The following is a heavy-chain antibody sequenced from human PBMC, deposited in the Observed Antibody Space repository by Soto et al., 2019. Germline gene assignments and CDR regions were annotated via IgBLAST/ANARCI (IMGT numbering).Heavy chain of an antibody. J-gene: IGHJ4*02. CDR3: ARGRGYYGSASYAFDY. Sequence: QVQLVQSGAEVKKPGSSVKVSCKASGGTFSSYAISWVRQAPGQGLEWMGGVIPIFGTANYAQKFQGRVTITADESTETAYMELSSLRSEDTAVYYCARGRGYYGSASYAFDYWGQGNLVTVS. V-gene: IGHV1-69*01. CDR2: VIPIFGTA. D-gene: IGHD3-10*01. CDR1: GGTFSSYA.